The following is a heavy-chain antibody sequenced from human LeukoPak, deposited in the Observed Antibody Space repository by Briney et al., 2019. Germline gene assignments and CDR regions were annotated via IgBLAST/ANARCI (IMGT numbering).Heavy chain of an antibody. Sequence: GWMNPNSGNTGYAQKFQGRVTITRNTSISTAYMELSSLRSEDTAVYYCARGPGFWSGYSDYWGQGTLVTVSS. V-gene: IGHV1-8*03. J-gene: IGHJ4*02. D-gene: IGHD3-3*01. CDR3: ARGPGFWSGYSDY. CDR2: MNPNSGNT.